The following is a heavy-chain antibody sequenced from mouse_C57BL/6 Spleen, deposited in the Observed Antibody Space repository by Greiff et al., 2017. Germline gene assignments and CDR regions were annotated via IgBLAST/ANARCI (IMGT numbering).Heavy chain of an antibody. V-gene: IGHV1-15*01. CDR1: GYTFTDYE. D-gene: IGHD1-1*01. J-gene: IGHJ3*01. CDR3: TKGFTTVVVPLFAY. CDR2: IDPETGGT. Sequence: VQLQQSGAELVRPGASLTLSCKASGYTFTDYEMHWVKQTPVDGLEWIGSIDPETGGTAYKQKVKGKAILTADKSSSTAYMELRSLTSEDSAVYYCTKGFTTVVVPLFAYWGQGTLVTVSA.